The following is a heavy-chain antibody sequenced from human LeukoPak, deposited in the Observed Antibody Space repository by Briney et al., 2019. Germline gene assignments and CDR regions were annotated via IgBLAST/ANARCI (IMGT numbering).Heavy chain of an antibody. Sequence: PGGSLRLSCAPSGFTFDNFAMTWVRQAPGKGLEWVSEITGSGGSTYYADSVKGRFTISRGNSKNTLYLQMNSLRAEDTAIYYCARELFDFDYWGQGTLVTVSS. CDR2: ITGSGGST. CDR3: ARELFDFDY. V-gene: IGHV3-23*01. J-gene: IGHJ4*02. CDR1: GFTFDNFA. D-gene: IGHD3-10*01.